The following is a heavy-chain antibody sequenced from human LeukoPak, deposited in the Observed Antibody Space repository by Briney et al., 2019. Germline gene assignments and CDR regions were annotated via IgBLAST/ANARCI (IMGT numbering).Heavy chain of an antibody. J-gene: IGHJ1*01. V-gene: IGHV4-59*01. Sequence: PSETLSLTCSVSGGSISSYNWTWIRQPPGKGLEWIGYRYYSGSTTYNPSLKSRVTISVDTSKSQFSLKLISVTAADTAIYYCARVRGDFETDWGQGTLVTVSS. CDR2: RYYSGST. CDR1: GGSISSYN. D-gene: IGHD3-16*01. CDR3: ARVRGDFETD.